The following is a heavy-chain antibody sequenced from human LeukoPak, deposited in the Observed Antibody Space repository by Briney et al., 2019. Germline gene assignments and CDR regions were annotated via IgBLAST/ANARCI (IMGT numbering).Heavy chain of an antibody. D-gene: IGHD4-17*01. CDR2: IYYSGST. Sequence: SETLSLTCTVSAGSISSSSYYWGWIRQPPGKGLEWIGSIYYSGSTYYNPSLKSRVTISVDTSKNQFSLKLSSVTAADTAVYYCARTSHDYGDYPDYWGQGTLVTVSS. CDR1: AGSISSSSYY. CDR3: ARTSHDYGDYPDY. J-gene: IGHJ4*02. V-gene: IGHV4-39*07.